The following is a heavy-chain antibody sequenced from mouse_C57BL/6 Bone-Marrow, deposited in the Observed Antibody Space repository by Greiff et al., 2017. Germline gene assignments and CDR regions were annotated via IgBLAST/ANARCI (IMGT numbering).Heavy chain of an antibody. Sequence: QVQLQQSGPGLVQPSQSLSITCTVSGFSLTSYGVHWVRQSPGKGLEWLGVIWRGGSTDYNAAFMSRLSITKDNSKSQVFFKMNSLQADDTAIYYCAKSLTTVVAGYWYFDVWGTGTTVTVSS. J-gene: IGHJ1*03. CDR3: AKSLTTVVAGYWYFDV. D-gene: IGHD1-1*01. CDR2: IWRGGST. V-gene: IGHV2-5*01. CDR1: GFSLTSYG.